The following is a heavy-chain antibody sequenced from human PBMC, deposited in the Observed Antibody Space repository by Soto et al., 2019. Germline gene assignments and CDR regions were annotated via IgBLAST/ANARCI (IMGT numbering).Heavy chain of an antibody. CDR1: GGSISSYY. V-gene: IGHV4-59*01. D-gene: IGHD3-22*01. CDR2: IYYSGST. CDR3: ARDYDSSGYTGLFDP. J-gene: IGHJ5*02. Sequence: SETLSLTCTVSGGSISSYYWSWIRQPPGKGLEWIGYIYYSGSTNYNPSLKSRVTISGDTSKNQFSLKLSSVTAADTAVYYCARDYDSSGYTGLFDPWGQGTLVTVSS.